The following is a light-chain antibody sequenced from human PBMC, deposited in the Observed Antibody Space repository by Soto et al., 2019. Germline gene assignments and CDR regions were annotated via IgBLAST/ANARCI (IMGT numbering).Light chain of an antibody. CDR1: QSVSSSY. CDR2: GAS. Sequence: EIVLTQSPGTLSLSPGERATLSCRASQSVSSSYLAWYQQKPGQAPRLLIYGASGRATGIPDRFSGSGSGTDFTLTISRLEPEDFAVYYCQQYGSSPPVWTFGQGTKVEIK. V-gene: IGKV3-20*01. J-gene: IGKJ1*01. CDR3: QQYGSSPPVWT.